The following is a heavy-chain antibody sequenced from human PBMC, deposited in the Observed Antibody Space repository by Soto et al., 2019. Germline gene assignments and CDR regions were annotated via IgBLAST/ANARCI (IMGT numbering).Heavy chain of an antibody. Sequence: EVQLVESGGGLVQPGGSLRLSCAASGFTFSDHYMDWVRQAPGKGLEWVGRTRNKANSYTTEYAASVKGRFTISRGESKNSLYLQMNSLKTDDTALYYCARVYSSASGIDHWGQGTLVTVSS. CDR2: TRNKANSYTT. CDR1: GFTFSDHY. D-gene: IGHD6-6*01. V-gene: IGHV3-72*01. CDR3: ARVYSSASGIDH. J-gene: IGHJ4*02.